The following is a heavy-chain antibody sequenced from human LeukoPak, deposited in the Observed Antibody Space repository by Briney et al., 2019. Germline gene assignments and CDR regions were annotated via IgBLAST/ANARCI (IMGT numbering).Heavy chain of an antibody. Sequence: PGGSLRLSCAASGFTFSSYAMTWVRQAPGQGLEWVSAISASGGNTYYADSVKGRFTISRDNSKYTLYLQINSLRAEDTAVDYCAKDSTGVAATDYWGQGTLVTVSS. CDR3: AKDSTGVAATDY. CDR1: GFTFSSYA. J-gene: IGHJ4*02. CDR2: ISASGGNT. D-gene: IGHD6-19*01. V-gene: IGHV3-23*01.